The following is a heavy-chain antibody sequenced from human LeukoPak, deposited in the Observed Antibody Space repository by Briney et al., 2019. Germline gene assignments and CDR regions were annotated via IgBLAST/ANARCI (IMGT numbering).Heavy chain of an antibody. CDR3: ARAYGSGTDYVKAADY. CDR1: GYTFSTYG. CDR2: INAYNGDT. V-gene: IGHV1-18*01. D-gene: IGHD3-10*01. Sequence: GASVKVSCKASGYTFSTYGINWVRQAPGQGLEWMGWINAYNGDTKYAQRLQGRVTMTADTSTTTAYMELRALRSDDTAVYYCARAYGSGTDYVKAADYWGQGTLVTVSS. J-gene: IGHJ4*02.